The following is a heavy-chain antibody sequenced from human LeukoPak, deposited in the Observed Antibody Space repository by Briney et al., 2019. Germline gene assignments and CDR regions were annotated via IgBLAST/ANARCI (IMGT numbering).Heavy chain of an antibody. V-gene: IGHV1-69*05. CDR1: GGTFSSYA. CDR2: IIPIFGTA. Sequence: ASVKVSCKASGGTFSSYAISWVRQAPGQGLEWMGGIIPIFGTANYAQKFQGRVTITTDESTSTAYMELSSLRSEDTAVYYCARVGQAVVREYYFDYWGQGTLVTVSS. CDR3: ARVGQAVVREYYFDY. D-gene: IGHD4-23*01. J-gene: IGHJ4*02.